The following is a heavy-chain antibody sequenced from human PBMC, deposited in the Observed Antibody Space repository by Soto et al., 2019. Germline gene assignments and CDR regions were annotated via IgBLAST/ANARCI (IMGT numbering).Heavy chain of an antibody. D-gene: IGHD5-18*01. CDR1: GGSISSSSYY. J-gene: IGHJ4*02. CDR2: IYYSGST. Sequence: QLQLQESGPGLVKPSETLSLTCTVSGGSISSSSYYWGWIRQPPGKGLEWIGSIYYSGSTYYNPSLKSRVTISVDTSKNQFSLKLSSVTAADTAVYYCARRPDTAMVTSSFDYWGQGTLVTVSS. V-gene: IGHV4-39*01. CDR3: ARRPDTAMVTSSFDY.